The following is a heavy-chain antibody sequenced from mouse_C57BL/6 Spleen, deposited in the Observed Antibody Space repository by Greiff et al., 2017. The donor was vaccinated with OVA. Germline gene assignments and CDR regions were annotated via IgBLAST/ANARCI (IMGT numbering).Heavy chain of an antibody. CDR1: GYTFTSYW. Sequence: QVQLQQPGAELVMPGASVKLSCKASGYTFTSYWMHWVKQRPGQGLEWIGEIDPSDSYTNYNQKFKGKSTLTVDKSSSTAYMQLSSLTSEDSAVYYCARWDHYSNLFGYWGQGTLVTVSA. CDR3: ARWDHYSNLFGY. CDR2: IDPSDSYT. V-gene: IGHV1-69*01. D-gene: IGHD2-5*01. J-gene: IGHJ3*02.